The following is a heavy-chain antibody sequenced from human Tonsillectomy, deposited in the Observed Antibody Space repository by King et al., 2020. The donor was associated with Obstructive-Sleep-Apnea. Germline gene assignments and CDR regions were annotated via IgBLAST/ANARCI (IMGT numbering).Heavy chain of an antibody. CDR2: INSDGSST. CDR1: GFTFSSYW. D-gene: IGHD3-3*02. CDR3: ARVAFSSPHFYYCGMDV. V-gene: IGHV3-74*03. Sequence: VQLVESGGGLVQPGGSLRLSCAASGFTFSSYWMQWVRQAPGTGLVWVSRINSDGSSTTYADSVEGRLTISRDNAKNTLFLQMNSLRAEDTAVYYCARVAFSSPHFYYCGMDVWGQGTTVTVSS. J-gene: IGHJ6*02.